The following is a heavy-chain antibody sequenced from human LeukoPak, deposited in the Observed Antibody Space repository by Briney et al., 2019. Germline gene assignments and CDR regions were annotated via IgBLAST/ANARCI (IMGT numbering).Heavy chain of an antibody. V-gene: IGHV3-23*01. J-gene: IGHJ6*03. CDR3: AKGGRMGYDFWSGFFPPDMDV. CDR2: ISSSGGGT. CDR1: GFTFSSYA. Sequence: GGSLRLSCAASGFTFSSYAMKWVRQAPGKGLEWVSVISSSGGGTYNADSVKGRFTISRDNSKNTLYLQMNSLRAEDTAVYYCAKGGRMGYDFWSGFFPPDMDVWGKGTTVTVSS. D-gene: IGHD3-3*01.